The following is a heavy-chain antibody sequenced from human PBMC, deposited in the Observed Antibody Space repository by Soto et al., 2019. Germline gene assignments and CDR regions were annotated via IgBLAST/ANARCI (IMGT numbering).Heavy chain of an antibody. V-gene: IGHV3-30-3*01. CDR1: GFTFSSYA. CDR2: ISYDGSNK. Sequence: GGSLRLSCAASGFTFSSYAMHWVRQAPGKGLEWVAVISYDGSNKYYADSVKGRFTISRDNSKNTLYLQMNSLRAEDTAVYYCASPLGTYSYGSGSYYNAFDIWGQGTMVTVSS. D-gene: IGHD3-10*01. J-gene: IGHJ3*02. CDR3: ASPLGTYSYGSGSYYNAFDI.